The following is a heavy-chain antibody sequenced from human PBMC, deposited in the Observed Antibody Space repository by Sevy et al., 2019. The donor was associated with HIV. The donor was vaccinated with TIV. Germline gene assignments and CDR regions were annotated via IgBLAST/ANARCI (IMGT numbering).Heavy chain of an antibody. CDR2: INSDGSST. Sequence: GGSLRLSCAASGFTFSSYWMHWVRQAPGKGLVWVSHINSDGSSTSYADSVKGRFTISRDNAKNTLYLQMNSLRAEDTAVYYCARVVAPDYWGQGTLVTVSS. D-gene: IGHD2-2*01. J-gene: IGHJ4*02. CDR1: GFTFSSYW. CDR3: ARVVAPDY. V-gene: IGHV3-74*01.